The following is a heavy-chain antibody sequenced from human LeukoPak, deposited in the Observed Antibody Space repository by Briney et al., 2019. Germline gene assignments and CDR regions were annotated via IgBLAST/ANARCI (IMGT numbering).Heavy chain of an antibody. CDR2: ISYDGSNK. Sequence: PGRSLRLSCAASGFTFSSYAMHWVRQAPAKGLEGVAVISYDGSNKYYADSVKGRFTISRDNSKNTLYLQMNSLRAEDTAVYYCASQLVVAATPFDYWGQGTLVTVSS. CDR1: GFTFSSYA. V-gene: IGHV3-30*04. D-gene: IGHD2-15*01. J-gene: IGHJ4*02. CDR3: ASQLVVAATPFDY.